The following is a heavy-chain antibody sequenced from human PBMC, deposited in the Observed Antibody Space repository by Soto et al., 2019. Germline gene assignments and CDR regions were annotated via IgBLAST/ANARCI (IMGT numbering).Heavy chain of an antibody. CDR2: IYYSGT. J-gene: IGHJ5*02. CDR1: GGSISSGDYF. D-gene: IGHD2-15*01. CDR3: ARDLAYCASGSCYAKWGS. V-gene: IGHV4-30-4*01. Sequence: SLTCTVSGGSISSGDYFWSWIRQPPGKGLEWIGFIYYSGTYYNPSLKSRVSISADTSKSQFSLSLSSVTAADTAVYYCARDLAYCASGSCYAKWGSWGQGTLVTVSS.